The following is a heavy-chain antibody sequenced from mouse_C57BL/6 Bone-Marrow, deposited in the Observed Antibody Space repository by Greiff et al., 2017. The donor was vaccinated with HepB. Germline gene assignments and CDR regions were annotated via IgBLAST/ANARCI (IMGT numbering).Heavy chain of an antibody. D-gene: IGHD2-10*02. Sequence: VQLKESGAELARPGASVKLSCKASGYTFTSYGISWVKQRTGQGLEWIGEIYPRSGNTYYNEKFKGKATLTADKSSSTAYMELRSLTSEDSAVYFCARGRYGNYWYFDVWGTGTTVTVSS. CDR2: IYPRSGNT. CDR1: GYTFTSYG. CDR3: ARGRYGNYWYFDV. V-gene: IGHV1-81*01. J-gene: IGHJ1*03.